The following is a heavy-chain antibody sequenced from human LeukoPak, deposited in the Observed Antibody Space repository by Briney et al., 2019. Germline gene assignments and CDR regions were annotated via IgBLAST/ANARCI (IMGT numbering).Heavy chain of an antibody. J-gene: IGHJ5*02. CDR2: ISYDGSNK. D-gene: IGHD6-19*01. V-gene: IGHV3-30*18. CDR1: GFTFSSYG. Sequence: PGGSLRLSCAASGFTFSSYGMHWVRQAPGKGLEWVAVISYDGSNKYYADSVKGRFTISRDNSRNTLYLQMNSLRAEDTALYYCAKRAVAGPGSNWFDPWGQGTLVTVSS. CDR3: AKRAVAGPGSNWFDP.